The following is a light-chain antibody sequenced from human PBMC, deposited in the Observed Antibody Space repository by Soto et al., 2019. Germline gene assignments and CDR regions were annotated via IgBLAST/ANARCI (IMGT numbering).Light chain of an antibody. CDR1: QSISSD. CDR2: DVS. V-gene: IGKV3-15*01. Sequence: EIVLTQSPATLSVSPGDRATLSCRASQSISSDLAWFQQKPGQAPRFLIHDVSTRATGIPARFSGSGSETEFTLTISSLQSEDFAIYYCQQYNNWSLTFGGGTKVEIK. J-gene: IGKJ4*01. CDR3: QQYNNWSLT.